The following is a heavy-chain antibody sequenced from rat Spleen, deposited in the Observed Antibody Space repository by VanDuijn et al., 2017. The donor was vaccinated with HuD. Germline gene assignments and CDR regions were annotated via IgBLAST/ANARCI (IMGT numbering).Heavy chain of an antibody. CDR3: TRGGVWDY. D-gene: IGHD4-3*01. Sequence: VQLKESGPGLVQPSQTLSLTCTVSGFSLTDYSVHWVRQPPGKGLEWMGVMWNGGSTAYNSALKSRLSISRDTSKSQVFLKMNSLQTEDTAIYFCTRGGVWDYWGQGVMVTVSS. V-gene: IGHV2S63*01. CDR1: GFSLTDYS. J-gene: IGHJ2*01. CDR2: MWNGGST.